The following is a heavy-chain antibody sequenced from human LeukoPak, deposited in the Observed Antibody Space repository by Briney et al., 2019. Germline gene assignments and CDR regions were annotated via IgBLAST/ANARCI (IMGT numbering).Heavy chain of an antibody. J-gene: IGHJ6*04. CDR2: INHSGST. V-gene: IGHV4-34*01. CDR3: ARERNCSSTSCYFPYYYGMDV. Sequence: SETLSLTCAVYGGSFSGYYWSWIRQPPGKGLEWIGEINHSGSTSYNPSLKSRVTISVDTSKNQFSLKLSSVTAADTAVYHCARERNCSSTSCYFPYYYGMDVWGKGTTVTVSS. D-gene: IGHD2-2*01. CDR1: GGSFSGYY.